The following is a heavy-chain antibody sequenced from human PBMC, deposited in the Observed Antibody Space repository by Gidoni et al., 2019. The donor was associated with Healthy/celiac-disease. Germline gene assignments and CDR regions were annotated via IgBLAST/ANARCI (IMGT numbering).Heavy chain of an antibody. CDR3: AHRGFQGVSWGGLSEFDS. D-gene: IGHD3-10*01. Sequence: QITLKESGPTLVTPTQTLTLPCTFCGFSRSTRGVGVGWIRQPPGKALEWLALIYWDDDKRYRPSLKSRLTITKDTSKNPVVLTMTNMDPVDTAAYYCAHRGFQGVSWGGLSEFDSWGQGTLVTVSS. J-gene: IGHJ4*02. CDR1: GFSRSTRGVG. CDR2: IYWDDDK. V-gene: IGHV2-5*02.